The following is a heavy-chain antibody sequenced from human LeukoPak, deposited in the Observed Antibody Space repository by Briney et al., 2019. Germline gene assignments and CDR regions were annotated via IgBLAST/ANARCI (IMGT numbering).Heavy chain of an antibody. CDR3: ARGYCSGGSCYYFDL. CDR2: IYYSGSTY. Sequence: SETLSLTCTVSGGSISSYYWSWIRQPPGKGLEWIGYIYYSGSTYYYNPSLKSRVTMSVDTSKNQFSLRLNSVTAADTAVYYCARGYCSGGSCYYFDLWGRGTLVTVSS. D-gene: IGHD2-15*01. CDR1: GGSISSYY. V-gene: IGHV4-59*01. J-gene: IGHJ2*01.